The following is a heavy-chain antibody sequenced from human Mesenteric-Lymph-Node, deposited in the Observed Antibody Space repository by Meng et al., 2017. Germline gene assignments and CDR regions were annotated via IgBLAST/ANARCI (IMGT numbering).Heavy chain of an antibody. D-gene: IGHD2-15*01. CDR3: VRGEMSAGYCDHGPCYALDY. J-gene: IGHJ4*02. CDR1: EFTFSSFW. V-gene: IGHV3-7*01. Sequence: GESLKISCAASEFTFSSFWLSWVRQAPGKGLEWVATMNQDGADKDYADSVKGRFTISRDNAKNSLYLQMNSLRVEDTAVYYCVRGEMSAGYCDHGPCYALDYRGQGTLVTVSS. CDR2: MNQDGADK.